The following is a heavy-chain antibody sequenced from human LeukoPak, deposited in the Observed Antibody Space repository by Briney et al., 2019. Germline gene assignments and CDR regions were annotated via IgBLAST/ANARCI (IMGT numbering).Heavy chain of an antibody. V-gene: IGHV3-30-3*01. D-gene: IGHD3-10*01. Sequence: GGSLRLSCAASGFTFSSYAMHWVRQAPGKGLEWVAVISYDGSNKYYADSVKGRFTISRDNSKNTLYLQMNSLRAEDTAVYYCAREAYYYQFDYWGRGTLVTVSS. CDR2: ISYDGSNK. CDR1: GFTFSSYA. J-gene: IGHJ4*02. CDR3: AREAYYYQFDY.